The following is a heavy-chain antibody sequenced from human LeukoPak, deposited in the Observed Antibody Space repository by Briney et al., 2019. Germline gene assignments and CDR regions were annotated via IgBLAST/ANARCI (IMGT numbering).Heavy chain of an antibody. Sequence: GGTLRLSCAASGFTFSSYGMSWVRQAPGKGLEWVSTISRSGDSTYYADSVKGRFTISIDNSKNTLYLQMNSLRAEDTAVYYCARRAGAYSHPYDYWGQGTLVTVSS. CDR1: GFTFSSYG. D-gene: IGHD4/OR15-4a*01. CDR3: ARRAGAYSHPYDY. V-gene: IGHV3-23*01. CDR2: ISRSGDST. J-gene: IGHJ4*02.